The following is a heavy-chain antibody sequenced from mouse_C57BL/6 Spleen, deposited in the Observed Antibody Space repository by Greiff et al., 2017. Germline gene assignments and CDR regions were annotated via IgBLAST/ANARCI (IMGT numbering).Heavy chain of an antibody. Sequence: EVHLVASEGGLVQPGRSLTLSCTASGFTFSDYYMAWVRQVPEKGLEWVANINYDGSSTYYLDSLKSRFILSRNNAKNSLYLQMSSLKAEDTATEYWARDEGRTDAWFAYWGQGTLGTVAA. CDR3: ARDEGRTDAWFAY. V-gene: IGHV5-16*01. D-gene: IGHD3-3*01. CDR1: GFTFSDYY. CDR2: INYDGSST. J-gene: IGHJ3*01.